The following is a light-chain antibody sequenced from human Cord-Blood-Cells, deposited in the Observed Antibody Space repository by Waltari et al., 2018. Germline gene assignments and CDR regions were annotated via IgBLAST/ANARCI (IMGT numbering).Light chain of an antibody. V-gene: IGLV1-47*01. CDR2: SNK. CDR1: SSNIGSNH. J-gene: IGLJ1*01. Sequence: QSVLTQPPSPPGSPRQTPTTSCSGSSSNIGSNHVYWYQQIPGTDPKLLIYSNKRRPSGVPGRFSGSKSGTSASLAISGLRSEDEADYYCAAWDDSLSGYVFGTGTKVTVL. CDR3: AAWDDSLSGYV.